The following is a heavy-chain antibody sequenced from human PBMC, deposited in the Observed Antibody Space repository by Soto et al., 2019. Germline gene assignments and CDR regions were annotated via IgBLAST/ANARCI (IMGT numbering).Heavy chain of an antibody. CDR3: AREGSKRYYYGSGSAVAY. J-gene: IGHJ4*02. D-gene: IGHD3-10*01. V-gene: IGHV4-34*01. Sequence: QVQLQQWGAGLLKPSETLSLTCAVYGGSFSGYYWSWIRQPPGKGLEWIGEINHSGSTNYNPSLKSRVTISVDTSKNQFSLKLSSVTAADTAVYYSAREGSKRYYYGSGSAVAYWGQGTLVTVSS. CDR2: INHSGST. CDR1: GGSFSGYY.